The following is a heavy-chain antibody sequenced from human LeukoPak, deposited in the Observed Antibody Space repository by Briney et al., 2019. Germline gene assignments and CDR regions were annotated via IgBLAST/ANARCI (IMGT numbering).Heavy chain of an antibody. J-gene: IGHJ3*02. V-gene: IGHV5-51*01. CDR1: GYTFTHNW. Sequence: GESLKISCKVSGYTFTHNWIGWVRQKPGRGLEWLGVIFPADSNTAYNSSFRGQVTISVDKSIDTAYLQWGSLKASDTAIYYCARNHDFDIWGQGTMVTVSS. CDR3: ARNHDFDI. CDR2: IFPADSNT.